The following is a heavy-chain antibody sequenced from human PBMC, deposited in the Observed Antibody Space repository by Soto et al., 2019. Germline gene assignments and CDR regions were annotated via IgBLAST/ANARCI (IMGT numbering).Heavy chain of an antibody. CDR2: IYTSGST. CDR1: GGSISSYY. D-gene: IGHD1-7*01. Sequence: SETLSLTCTVSGGSISSYYRSWIRQPAGKGLEWIGRIYTSGSTNYNPFLKSRVTMSVDTSKNQFSLKLSSVTAADTAVYYCARVGKLELQGGAFDIWGQGTMVTVSS. CDR3: ARVGKLELQGGAFDI. J-gene: IGHJ3*02. V-gene: IGHV4-4*07.